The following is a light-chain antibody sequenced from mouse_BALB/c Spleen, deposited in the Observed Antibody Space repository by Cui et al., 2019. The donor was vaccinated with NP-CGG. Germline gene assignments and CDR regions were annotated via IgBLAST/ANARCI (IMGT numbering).Light chain of an antibody. Sequence: QAVVTQEFALTTSPGETVTLTCRSSIGAVTTSNYANWVQEKPDHLFTGLIGGTNNRPPGVPARFSGSLIGDKAALTITGAQTEDEAIYFCALWYSNHWVFGGGTKLTVL. CDR3: ALWYSNHWV. CDR2: GTN. V-gene: IGLV1*01. J-gene: IGLJ1*01. CDR1: IGAVTTSNY.